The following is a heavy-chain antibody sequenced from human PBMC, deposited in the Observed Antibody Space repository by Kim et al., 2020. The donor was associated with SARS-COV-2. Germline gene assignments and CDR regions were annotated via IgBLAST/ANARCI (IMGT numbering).Heavy chain of an antibody. CDR1: GFTFDDYA. CDR2: ISGDGGST. J-gene: IGHJ6*02. D-gene: IGHD3-16*01. Sequence: GGSLRLSCAASGFTFDDYAMHWVRQAPGKGPEWVSLISGDGGSTYYADSVKGRFTISRDNSKNSLYLQMNSLRTEDTALYYCAKDIEDYGAGVYYYGMDVWGQGTTVTVAS. V-gene: IGHV3-43*02. CDR3: AKDIEDYGAGVYYYGMDV.